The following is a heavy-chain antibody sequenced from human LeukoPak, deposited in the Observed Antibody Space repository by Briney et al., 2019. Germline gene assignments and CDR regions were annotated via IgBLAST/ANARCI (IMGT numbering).Heavy chain of an antibody. CDR1: GFTFSSYS. J-gene: IGHJ4*02. CDR3: ARDWAGGPHDY. V-gene: IGHV3-48*04. D-gene: IGHD3-10*01. CDR2: ISSSGNNI. Sequence: AGGSLRLSCAASGFTFSSYSMSWIRQAPGKGLEWVSYISSSGNNIYYADSVKGRFTISRDNAKNSLYLQMNSLRAEDTAVYFCARDWAGGPHDYWGQGTLVTVSS.